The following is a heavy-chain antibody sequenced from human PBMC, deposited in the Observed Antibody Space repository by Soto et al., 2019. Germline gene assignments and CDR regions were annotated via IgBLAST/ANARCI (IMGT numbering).Heavy chain of an antibody. CDR1: GFSFGGYT. D-gene: IGHD3-9*01. V-gene: IGHV3-43*01. Sequence: GGSLRLSCAASGFSFGGYTMRWVRHTPGKGPEWIWLISWGGGRTLYSDSVRGRFIISRDNSQNSLYLQTNSLTNEDTDLYFCARDSYDVLTGHKRYIDLWGQGTLVTVSS. CDR2: ISWGGGRT. CDR3: ARDSYDVLTGHKRYIDL. J-gene: IGHJ4*02.